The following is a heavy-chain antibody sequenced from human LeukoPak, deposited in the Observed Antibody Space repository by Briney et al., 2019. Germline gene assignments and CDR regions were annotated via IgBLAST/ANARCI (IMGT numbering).Heavy chain of an antibody. D-gene: IGHD1-26*01. CDR2: IYYSGST. J-gene: IGHJ4*02. Sequence: PSETLSLTCTVSGGSISSSSYYWGWIRQPPGEGLEWIGSIYYSGSTYYNPSLKSRVTISVDTSKNQFSLKLSSVTAADTAVYYCATLHRRGSYYFDYWGQGTLVTVSS. CDR3: ATLHRRGSYYFDY. V-gene: IGHV4-39*01. CDR1: GGSISSSSYY.